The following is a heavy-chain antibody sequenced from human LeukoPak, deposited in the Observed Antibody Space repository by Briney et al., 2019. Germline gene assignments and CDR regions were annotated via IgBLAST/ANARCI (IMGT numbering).Heavy chain of an antibody. CDR1: GFTFDDYA. D-gene: IGHD3-22*01. CDR2: ISWNSGSI. V-gene: IGHV3-9*01. CDR3: ARDIYYYDSSGYY. Sequence: GRSLRLSCAASGFTFDDYAMHWVRQAPGKGLEWVSGISWNSGSIGYADSVKGRFTISRDNAKNSLYLQMNSLRAEDTAVYYCARDIYYYDSSGYYWGQGTLVTVSS. J-gene: IGHJ4*02.